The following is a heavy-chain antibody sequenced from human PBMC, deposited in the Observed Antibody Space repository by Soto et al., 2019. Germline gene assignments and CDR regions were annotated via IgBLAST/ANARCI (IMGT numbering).Heavy chain of an antibody. V-gene: IGHV1-3*05. CDR2: INAGNGNT. Sequence: QVQLVQSGAEEKKPGASVKVSCKASGYTFTGYAMHWVRQAPGQRLEWMGWINAGNGNTKDSQKFQGRVTITRDTSASTAYMELSSLRSEDTAVYYCARAVAVAADFDYWGQGTLVTVSS. CDR1: GYTFTGYA. CDR3: ARAVAVAADFDY. J-gene: IGHJ4*02. D-gene: IGHD6-19*01.